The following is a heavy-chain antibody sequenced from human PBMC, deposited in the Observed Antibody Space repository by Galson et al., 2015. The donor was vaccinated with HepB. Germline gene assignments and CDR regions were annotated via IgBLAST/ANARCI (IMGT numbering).Heavy chain of an antibody. CDR1: GFTFSSYG. V-gene: IGHV3-30*02. Sequence: SLRLSCAASGFTFSSYGMHWVRQAPGKGLEWVAFIRYDGSNKYYADSVKGRFTISRDNSKNTLYLQMNSLRAEDTAVYYCVKDSRFDSSSWYEEGDWFDPWGQGTLVTVSS. CDR3: VKDSRFDSSSWYEEGDWFDP. CDR2: IRYDGSNK. D-gene: IGHD6-13*01. J-gene: IGHJ5*02.